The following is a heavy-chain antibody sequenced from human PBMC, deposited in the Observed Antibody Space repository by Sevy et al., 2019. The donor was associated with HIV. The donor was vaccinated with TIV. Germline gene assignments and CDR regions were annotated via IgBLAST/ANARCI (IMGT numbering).Heavy chain of an antibody. D-gene: IGHD6-6*01. Sequence: GGSLRLSCAASGFTFSSYGMHWVRQAPGKGLEWVAVILYDGSKKYYADSVKGRFTISRDNSKNTFYLQMSSLTSEDTAVYYCARALAALPGYYYGMDVWGQGTAVTVSS. CDR3: ARALAALPGYYYGMDV. V-gene: IGHV3-33*01. CDR1: GFTFSSYG. CDR2: ILYDGSKK. J-gene: IGHJ6*02.